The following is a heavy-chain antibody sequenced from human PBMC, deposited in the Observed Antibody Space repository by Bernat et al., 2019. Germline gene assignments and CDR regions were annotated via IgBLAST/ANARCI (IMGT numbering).Heavy chain of an antibody. CDR3: ARGPLLSQQDGDY. J-gene: IGHJ4*02. D-gene: IGHD2-21*02. V-gene: IGHV3-23*01. CDR1: GFTFSSYA. Sequence: EVQLLESGGGLVQPGGSLRLSCAASGFTFSSYAMSWVRQAPGTGLEWVSAISGSGGSTCYADSVKGRFTSSRDNSKNTVYQQMNSLRAEDTAVYYCARGPLLSQQDGDYWGQGALVTVSS. CDR2: ISGSGGST.